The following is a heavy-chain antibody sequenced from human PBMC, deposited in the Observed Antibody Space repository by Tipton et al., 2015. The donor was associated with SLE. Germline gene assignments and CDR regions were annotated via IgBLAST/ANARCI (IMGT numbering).Heavy chain of an antibody. D-gene: IGHD3-10*02. CDR1: GFTFSKYA. CDR3: AKDYAGYVGNHFDY. J-gene: IGHJ4*02. V-gene: IGHV3-23*01. Sequence: SLRLSCVGSGFTFSKYAMSWVRQAPGKGLEWVSGFGINGGGTTYYTDSVKGRFTISRDDAKNTLYLQMNSLAVADTAVYYCAKDYAGYVGNHFDYWGQGSLVIVSS. CDR2: FGINGGGTT.